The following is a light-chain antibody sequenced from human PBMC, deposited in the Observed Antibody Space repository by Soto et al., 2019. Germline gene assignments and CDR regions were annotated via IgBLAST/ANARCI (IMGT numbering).Light chain of an antibody. J-gene: IGKJ1*01. Sequence: DIQMTQSPSTLYASVGDRVTITCRASQSVSRWLAWYQQKPGKAPKLLIYKASTLERGVPSRISGSGFGTEFTLAISSLQPDDSATYYCQQYNDNWTFGQGTKVDIK. CDR2: KAS. CDR3: QQYNDNWT. V-gene: IGKV1-5*03. CDR1: QSVSRW.